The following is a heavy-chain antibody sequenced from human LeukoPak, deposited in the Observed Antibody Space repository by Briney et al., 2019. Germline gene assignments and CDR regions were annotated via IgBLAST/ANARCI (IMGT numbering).Heavy chain of an antibody. D-gene: IGHD4-23*01. J-gene: IGHJ4*02. CDR1: GASISRYY. CDR3: VQAGYGGNSEYFFHF. CDR2: VYYSGST. Sequence: SETLSLTCSVSGASISRYYWNWIRQPPGKGLEWIGYVYYSGSTDHNPSLKSRVTMSVDTSKSQFSLKLSSVTAADTAVYFGVQAGYGGNSEYFFHFWGQGPLVTVSS. V-gene: IGHV4-59*01.